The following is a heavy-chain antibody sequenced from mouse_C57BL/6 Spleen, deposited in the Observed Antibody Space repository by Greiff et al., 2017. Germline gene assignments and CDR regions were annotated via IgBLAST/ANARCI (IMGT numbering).Heavy chain of an antibody. Sequence: VQLQQPGTELVKPGASVKLSCKASGYTFTSYWMHWVKQRPGQGLEWIGNINPSNGGTNYNEKFKSKATLTVDKSSSTAYMQLSSLTSEDSAVYYGARYHYGSRPGFAYWGQGTLVTVSA. CDR3: ARYHYGSRPGFAY. D-gene: IGHD1-1*01. CDR2: INPSNGGT. V-gene: IGHV1-53*01. J-gene: IGHJ3*01. CDR1: GYTFTSYW.